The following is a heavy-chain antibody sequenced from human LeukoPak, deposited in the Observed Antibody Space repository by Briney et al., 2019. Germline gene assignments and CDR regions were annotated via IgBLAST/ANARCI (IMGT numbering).Heavy chain of an antibody. J-gene: IGHJ6*02. V-gene: IGHV1-24*01. CDR1: GYTLTELS. CDR3: ATDHTTGTTFRDYYYYGMDV. CDR2: FDPEDGET. D-gene: IGHD1-1*01. Sequence: ASVTVSCTVSGYTLTELSMHWVRQAPGKGLEWMGGFDPEDGETIYAQKFQGRVTMTEDTSTDTAYMELSSLRSEDTAVYYCATDHTTGTTFRDYYYYGMDVWGQGTTVTVSS.